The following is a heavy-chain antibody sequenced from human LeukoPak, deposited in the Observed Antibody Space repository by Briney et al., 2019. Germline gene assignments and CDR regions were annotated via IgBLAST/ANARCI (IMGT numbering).Heavy chain of an antibody. D-gene: IGHD3-10*01. V-gene: IGHV1-2*02. J-gene: IGHJ4*02. Sequence: GASVKVSCKASGYTFTCYYKHWVRQAPGQGLEWMGWINPNSGGTNYAQKFQGRVTMTRDTSISTAYMELSRLRSDDTAVYYCARYPISMVPEPFDYRGQGTMVTVSS. CDR2: INPNSGGT. CDR1: GYTFTCYY. CDR3: ARYPISMVPEPFDY.